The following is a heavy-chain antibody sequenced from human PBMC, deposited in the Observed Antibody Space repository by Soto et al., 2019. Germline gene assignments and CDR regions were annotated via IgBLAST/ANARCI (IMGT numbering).Heavy chain of an antibody. CDR1: GDRVSSNSAA. D-gene: IGHD4-17*01. V-gene: IGHV6-1*01. CDR2: TYYRSKWYH. J-gene: IGHJ4*02. CDR3: ARDQGDVYCDYGFNS. Sequence: QVQLQQSGPGLVKHSQTLSLTCAISGDRVSSNSAAWSWIRQSPSRGLEWLGRTYYRSKWYHDYAVSVKSRITVNGDSSKNQIALQLNSVTPEDTAMYLCARDQGDVYCDYGFNSWGQGTPVTVSS.